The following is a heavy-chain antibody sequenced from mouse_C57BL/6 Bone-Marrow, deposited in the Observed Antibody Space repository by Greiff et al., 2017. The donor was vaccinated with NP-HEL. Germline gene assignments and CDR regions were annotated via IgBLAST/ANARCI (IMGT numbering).Heavy chain of an antibody. J-gene: IGHJ3*01. V-gene: IGHV14-1*01. CDR1: GFNIKDYY. CDR2: IDPEDGDT. CDR3: TPRKGFAY. Sequence: EVQLQQSGAELVRPGASVKLSCTASGFNIKDYYMHWVKQRPEQGLEWIGRIDPEDGDTEYAPKFQGKATLTADTSSNTAYLQLSSLTSEDAAVSYCTPRKGFAYWGQGTLVTVSA.